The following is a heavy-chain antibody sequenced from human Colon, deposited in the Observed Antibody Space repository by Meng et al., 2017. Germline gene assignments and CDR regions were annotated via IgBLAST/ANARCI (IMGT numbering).Heavy chain of an antibody. CDR2: IIPVLNRA. CDR3: ARDESEDFDSSGYYSKD. J-gene: IGHJ4*02. V-gene: IGHV1-69*08. D-gene: IGHD3-22*01. Sequence: SVKVSCKASGDPFTISSLNWVRQAPGQGLEWMGRIIPVLNRANYAQRFRGRVTITADKSTTTAYMELRSLRSEDTAVYYCARDESEDFDSSGYYSKDWGQGTLVTVSS. CDR1: GDPFTISS.